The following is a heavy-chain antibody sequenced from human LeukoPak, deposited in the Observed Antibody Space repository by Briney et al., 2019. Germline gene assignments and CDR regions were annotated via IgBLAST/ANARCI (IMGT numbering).Heavy chain of an antibody. CDR1: GYTFTSYG. V-gene: IGHV1-8*01. D-gene: IGHD3-10*01. CDR2: MNPNSGNT. CDR3: ARGTLVRRADYYYYGMDV. J-gene: IGHJ6*02. Sequence: ASVKVSCKASGYTFTSYGINWVRQAPGQGLEWMGWMNPNSGNTGYAQKFQGRVTMTRNTSISTAYMELSSLRSEDTAVYYCARGTLVRRADYYYYGMDVWGQGTTVTVSS.